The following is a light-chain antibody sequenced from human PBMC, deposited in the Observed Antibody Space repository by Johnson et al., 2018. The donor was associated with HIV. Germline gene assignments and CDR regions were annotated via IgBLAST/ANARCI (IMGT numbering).Light chain of an antibody. CDR3: GTWDSSLGTYV. V-gene: IGLV1-51*02. CDR1: SSDMGNYA. CDR2: ENN. J-gene: IGLJ1*01. Sequence: QLVLTQPPSVSAAPGQKVTISCSGSSSDMGNYAVSWYQQLPGTAPKLLIYENNKRPSGIPDRFSGSKSATSATLGITGLQTGDAADYYCGTWDSSLGTYVFGTGTKVTVL.